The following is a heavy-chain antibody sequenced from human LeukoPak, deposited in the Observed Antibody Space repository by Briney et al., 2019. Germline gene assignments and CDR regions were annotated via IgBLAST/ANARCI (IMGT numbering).Heavy chain of an antibody. D-gene: IGHD3-10*01. V-gene: IGHV4-38-2*02. CDR2: IYHSGST. J-gene: IGHJ4*02. CDR1: GYSISSGYY. CDR3: ASGDYYGSGRYDY. Sequence: SETLSLTCTVSGYSISSGYYWGWIRQPPGKGLEWIGSIYHSGSTYYNPSLKSRVTISVDTSKNQFSLKLSSVTAADTAVYYCASGDYYGSGRYDYWGQGTLVTVSS.